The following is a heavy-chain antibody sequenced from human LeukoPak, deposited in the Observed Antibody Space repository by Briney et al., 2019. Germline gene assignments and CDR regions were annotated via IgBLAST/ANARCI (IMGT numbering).Heavy chain of an antibody. CDR3: ARVARYYYYGMDV. CDR1: GGTFSSYA. Sequence: SVKVSCKASGGTFSSYAISWVRQAPGQGRGWMGGIIPIFGTANYAQKFQGRVTITADESTSTAYMELSSLRSEDTAVYYCARVARYYYYGMDVWGQGTTVTVSS. J-gene: IGHJ6*02. V-gene: IGHV1-69*01. CDR2: IIPIFGTA. D-gene: IGHD5-12*01.